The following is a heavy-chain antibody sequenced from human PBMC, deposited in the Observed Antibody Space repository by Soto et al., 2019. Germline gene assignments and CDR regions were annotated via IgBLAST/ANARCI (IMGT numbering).Heavy chain of an antibody. Sequence: SETLSLTCTVSGGSVSSGSYYWSWIRQPPGKGLEWIGYIYYSGSTNYNPSLKSRVTISVDTSKNQFSLQLNSVTPEDTAVYYCAREVYSSSSWVQGRFNLDYWGQGTLVTVSS. D-gene: IGHD6-6*01. J-gene: IGHJ4*02. CDR2: IYYSGST. CDR1: GGSVSSGSYY. V-gene: IGHV4-61*01. CDR3: AREVYSSSSWVQGRFNLDY.